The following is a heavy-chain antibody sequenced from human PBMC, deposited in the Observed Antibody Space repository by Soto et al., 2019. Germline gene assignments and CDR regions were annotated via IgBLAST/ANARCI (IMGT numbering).Heavy chain of an antibody. D-gene: IGHD5-18*01. V-gene: IGHV4-59*01. CDR2: IYYSGST. J-gene: IGHJ4*02. CDR3: ARTLYSYGPRFDY. Sequence: SETLSLTCTVSGGSIISYYWSWIRQPPWKGLEWIGYIYYSGSTNYNPSLKSRVTISVDTSKNQFSLKLSSVTAADTAVYYCARTLYSYGPRFDYWGQGTLVT. CDR1: GGSIISYY.